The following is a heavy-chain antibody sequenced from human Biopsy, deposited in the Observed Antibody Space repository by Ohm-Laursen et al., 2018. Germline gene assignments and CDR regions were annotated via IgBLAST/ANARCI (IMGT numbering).Heavy chain of an antibody. CDR1: GGSFSGYY. V-gene: IGHV4-34*01. D-gene: IGHD3-16*01. CDR3: ARAVDYYDPYYYYGLDV. J-gene: IGHJ6*02. Sequence: GTLSLTCSVYGGSFSGYYWSWIRQPPGKGLEWIGEINHRGSTNYNPSLKSRVTISVDTSKNQFTLKLRSVTAADTAVYYCARAVDYYDPYYYYGLDVWGQGTTVTVSS. CDR2: INHRGST.